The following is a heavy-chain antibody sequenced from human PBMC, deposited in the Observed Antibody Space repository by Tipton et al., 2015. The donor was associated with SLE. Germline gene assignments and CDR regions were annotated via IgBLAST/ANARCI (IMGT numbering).Heavy chain of an antibody. Sequence: TLSLTCTVSGASLSSFFWAWIRQPPGKGLEWIGEINHSGHPNFNPSLGSRVTVSVDTSNNQFSRRLSSVTAADTATYYCARGGLFWSPSLVAANYFDSWGQGTLVTVSS. D-gene: IGHD3-3*01. J-gene: IGHJ4*02. CDR1: GASLSSFF. V-gene: IGHV4-34*01. CDR2: INHSGHP. CDR3: ARGGLFWSPSLVAANYFDS.